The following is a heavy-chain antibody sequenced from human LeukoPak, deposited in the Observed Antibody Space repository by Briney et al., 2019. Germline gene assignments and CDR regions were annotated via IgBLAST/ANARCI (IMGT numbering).Heavy chain of an antibody. CDR1: GFIVSSNH. CDR3: VRKTATEEVYFDN. J-gene: IGHJ4*02. Sequence: GGSLRLSCAASGFIVSSNHMSWVRQAPGKGLEWVSAISGSSGSTYYADSVRGRFIISRDNAKNSLYLQMNSLRPEDTAKYFCVRKTATEEVYFDNWGQGTPVTVSS. CDR2: ISGSSGST. V-gene: IGHV3-23*01.